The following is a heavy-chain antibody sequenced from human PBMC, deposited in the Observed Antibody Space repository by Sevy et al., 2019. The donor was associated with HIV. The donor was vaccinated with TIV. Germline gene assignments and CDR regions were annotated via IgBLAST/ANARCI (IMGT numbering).Heavy chain of an antibody. D-gene: IGHD5-18*01. CDR3: ARDSSGGIQLWWDFDY. CDR2: ISSSSSYI. Sequence: VGSLRLSCAASGFTFSSYSMNWVRQAPGKGLEWVSSISSSSSYIYYADSVKGRFTISRDNAKNSLYLQMNSLRAEDTAVYYCARDSSGGIQLWWDFDYWGQGTLVTVSS. CDR1: GFTFSSYS. J-gene: IGHJ4*02. V-gene: IGHV3-21*01.